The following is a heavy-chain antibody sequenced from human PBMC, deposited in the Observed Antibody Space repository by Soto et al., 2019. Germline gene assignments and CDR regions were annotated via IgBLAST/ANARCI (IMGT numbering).Heavy chain of an antibody. J-gene: IGHJ4*02. V-gene: IGHV3-21*01. CDR2: ISSSTRYI. D-gene: IGHD1-7*01. CDR3: ARSKGITATDGYTDY. CDR1: GFTFSSYS. Sequence: GGSLRLSCAASGFTFSSYSMNWVRQAPGKGLEWVSSISSSTRYIYYADSVKGRFTISKDNSKNSLYLQMNSLRAEGTAVYYCARSKGITATDGYTDYWGQGTLVTVSS.